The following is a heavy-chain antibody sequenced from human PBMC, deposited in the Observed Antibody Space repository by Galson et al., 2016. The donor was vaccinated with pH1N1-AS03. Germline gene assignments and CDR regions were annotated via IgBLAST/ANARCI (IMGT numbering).Heavy chain of an antibody. Sequence: PALVKPTQTLTLTCTFSGFSLNDGGLGVGWIRQPPRKALEWLGMIYWHDAKRYNTSLQNRLPLNQGFSKSEVVLQMTNVDPEDTATYYCAHRFYGSGASFFDFWGQGIVVVVS. V-gene: IGHV2-5*01. CDR3: AHRFYGSGASFFDF. CDR1: GFSLNDGGLG. J-gene: IGHJ4*02. D-gene: IGHD3-10*01. CDR2: IYWHDAK.